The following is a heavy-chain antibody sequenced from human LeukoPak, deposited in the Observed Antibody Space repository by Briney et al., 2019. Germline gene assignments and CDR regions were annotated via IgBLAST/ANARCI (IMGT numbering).Heavy chain of an antibody. D-gene: IGHD2-15*01. CDR2: IKQDGSEK. CDR3: ARYCSGGSCLGREAFDI. J-gene: IGHJ3*02. Sequence: GGSLRLSCAASGFTFSSYWMSWVRQAPGKGLEWVANIKQDGSEKYYVDSVKGRFTISRDNAKNSLYLQMNSLRAEDTAVYYCARYCSGGSCLGREAFDIWGQGTMVTVSS. V-gene: IGHV3-7*01. CDR1: GFTFSSYW.